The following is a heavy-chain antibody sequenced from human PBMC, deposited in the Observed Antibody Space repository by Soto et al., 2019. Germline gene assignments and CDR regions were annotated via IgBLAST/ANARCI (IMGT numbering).Heavy chain of an antibody. V-gene: IGHV4-34*01. CDR1: VDY. CDR3: SRGRDAHKGGGT. J-gene: IGHJ5*02. D-gene: IGHD2-2*01. Sequence: VDYLRLKHQPPGGGLEWIGEIHPSGTTYSNPSLGNRVTMSLDTSKTRFSLKLTSVTAADTAVYFCSRGRDAHKGGGTWGQGTLVTVSS. CDR2: IHPSGTT.